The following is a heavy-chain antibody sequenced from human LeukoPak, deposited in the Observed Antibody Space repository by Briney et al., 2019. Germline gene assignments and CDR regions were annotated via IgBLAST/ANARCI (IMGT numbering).Heavy chain of an antibody. CDR1: GFTFSSYE. Sequence: GGSLRLSCAASGFTFSSYEMNWVRQAPGKGPEWVSYISRSGSTIYYADSVKGRFTISRDNAKNSLYLQMNSLRAEDTAVYYCALAAAGTAYYYYYSGMDVWGQGTPVTVSS. CDR2: ISRSGSTI. D-gene: IGHD6-13*01. V-gene: IGHV3-48*03. CDR3: ALAAAGTAYYYYYSGMDV. J-gene: IGHJ6*02.